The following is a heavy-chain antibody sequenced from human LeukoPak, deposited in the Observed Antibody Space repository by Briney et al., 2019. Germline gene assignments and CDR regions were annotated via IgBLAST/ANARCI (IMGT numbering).Heavy chain of an antibody. CDR2: ISSNGGST. CDR1: GFTFSSYA. D-gene: IGHD6-6*01. Sequence: GGSLRLSCAASGFTFSSYAMHWVRQAPGKGLEYVSAISSNGGSTYHANSVKGRFTISRDNSKNTLYLQMGSLRAEDMAVYYCARGIAARLVGCAFDIWGQGTMVTVSS. J-gene: IGHJ3*02. V-gene: IGHV3-64*01. CDR3: ARGIAARLVGCAFDI.